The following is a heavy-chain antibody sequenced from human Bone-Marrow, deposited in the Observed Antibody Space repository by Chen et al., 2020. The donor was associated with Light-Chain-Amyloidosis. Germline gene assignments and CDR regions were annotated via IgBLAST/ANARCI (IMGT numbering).Heavy chain of an antibody. CDR1: GGTFSSYA. CDR2: IIPIFGTA. Sequence: QVQLVQSGAEVKKPGSSVKVSCKASGGTFSSYAISWVRQAPGQGLEWMGGIIPIFGTANDAQKFQGRVTITADKSTSTAYMELSSLRSEDTAVYYCARSYDFWSGYYLNWFDPWGQGTLVTVSS. CDR3: ARSYDFWSGYYLNWFDP. D-gene: IGHD3-3*01. V-gene: IGHV1-69*06. J-gene: IGHJ5*02.